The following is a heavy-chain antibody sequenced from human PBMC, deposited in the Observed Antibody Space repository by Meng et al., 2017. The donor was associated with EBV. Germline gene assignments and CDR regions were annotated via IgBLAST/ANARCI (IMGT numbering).Heavy chain of an antibody. V-gene: IGHV4-39*01. Sequence: QLQLRESGPGQVKPSEXLSLPCTXSGDSISSFYYWGWIRQPPGRGLEWIGSVHYTGSTYYSPSLKSRVTVSVDTSKNQFSLRLTSVTAADTAVYYCARPFPSWQSPRLDPFGAWGQGTLVTVSS. CDR1: GDSISSFYY. CDR2: VHYTGST. CDR3: ARPFPSWQSPRLDPFGA. D-gene: IGHD6-19*01. J-gene: IGHJ5*02.